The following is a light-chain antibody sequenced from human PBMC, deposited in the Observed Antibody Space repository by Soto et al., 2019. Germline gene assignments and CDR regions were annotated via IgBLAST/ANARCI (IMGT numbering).Light chain of an antibody. CDR2: GAS. J-gene: IGKJ1*01. V-gene: IGKV3-20*01. CDR3: QQYGGSPWT. CDR1: KSVSNYY. Sequence: EILLTQSPGTLSLSPGERATLSCRASKSVSNYYLAWLQQKPGQPPRLLIYGASSRATGIPDRFSGSGSGTDFTLTISRLEPEDFAVYYCQQYGGSPWTFGQGTKLEIK.